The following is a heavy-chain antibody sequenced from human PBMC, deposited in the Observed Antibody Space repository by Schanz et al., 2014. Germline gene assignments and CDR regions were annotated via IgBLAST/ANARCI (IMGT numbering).Heavy chain of an antibody. J-gene: IGHJ4*02. D-gene: IGHD3-10*01. CDR2: IYSGIGA. CDR3: ARANYRRKINFDY. CDR1: GFTVSSNH. V-gene: IGHV3-66*01. Sequence: VQLVESGGGVVQFGRSLRLSCAVSGFTVSSNHMSWVRQAPGKGLEWVSVIYSGIGAYYADSVKDRFTVSRDNSKNTVYLQMNRLRAEDTAVYYCARANYRRKINFDYWGRGTLVTVSS.